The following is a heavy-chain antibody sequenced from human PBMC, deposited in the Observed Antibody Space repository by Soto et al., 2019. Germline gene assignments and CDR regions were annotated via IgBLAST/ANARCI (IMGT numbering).Heavy chain of an antibody. CDR3: ARQGFGQLHGLVDV. D-gene: IGHD3-10*01. CDR1: GGSITSHY. V-gene: IGHV4-59*08. Sequence: QVQLQESGPGLVKPSETLSLTCSVSGGSITSHYCSWFRQPPGKGLEWIGYIHDSGSTSDNPSLKSRVTMSVDTSTNQFSLKVSSVTAADTALYYCARQGFGQLHGLVDVWGPGTTVTVSS. CDR2: IHDSGST. J-gene: IGHJ6*02.